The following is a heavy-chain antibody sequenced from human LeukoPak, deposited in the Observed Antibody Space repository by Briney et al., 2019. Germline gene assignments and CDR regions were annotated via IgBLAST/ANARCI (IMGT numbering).Heavy chain of an antibody. Sequence: SSETLSLTCTVSGGSISSYYWSWVRQPPGKGLEWIGYIYYSGSTNYKPSLKSRVAISVDTSKNQFSLRLSSVTSADTAVYYCSRELPIAARGASLDVWGQGTTVSVSS. D-gene: IGHD6-6*01. CDR1: GGSISSYY. V-gene: IGHV4-59*12. J-gene: IGHJ6*02. CDR3: SRELPIAARGASLDV. CDR2: IYYSGST.